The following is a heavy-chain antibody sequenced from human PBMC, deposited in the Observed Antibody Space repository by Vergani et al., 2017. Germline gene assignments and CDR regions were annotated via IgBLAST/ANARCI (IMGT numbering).Heavy chain of an antibody. D-gene: IGHD1-20*01. Sequence: QVQLVQSGAEVKKPGASVKVSCKASGYTFTSYYMHWVRQAPGQGLEWMGWINPNSGGTNYAQKFQGRVTMTRDTSISTAYMELSRLRSDDTAVYYCASGGGNWNYNYYYGMDVWGQGTTVTVSS. CDR1: GYTFTSYY. CDR2: INPNSGGT. J-gene: IGHJ6*02. CDR3: ASGGGNWNYNYYYGMDV. V-gene: IGHV1-2*02.